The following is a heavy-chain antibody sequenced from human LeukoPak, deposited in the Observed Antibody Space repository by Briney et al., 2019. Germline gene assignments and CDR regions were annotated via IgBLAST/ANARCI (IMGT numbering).Heavy chain of an antibody. CDR3: VRDIREYDY. CDR2: INGDGSET. V-gene: IGHV3-74*01. D-gene: IGHD1-14*01. CDR1: GFSFSYYW. Sequence: GESLRLSCAASGFSFSYYWMHWVRQAPGKGLVWVSRINGDGSETYYADSVKGRFTISRDNAKNTVFLQMNTLRAEDTAVYYCVRDIREYDYWGQGTLVTVSS. J-gene: IGHJ4*02.